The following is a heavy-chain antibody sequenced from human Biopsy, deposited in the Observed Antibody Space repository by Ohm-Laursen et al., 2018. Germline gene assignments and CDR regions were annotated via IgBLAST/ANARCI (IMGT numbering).Heavy chain of an antibody. CDR1: GGTLSSYA. D-gene: IGHD1-7*01. V-gene: IGHV1-8*02. CDR2: MNPKSGDT. Sequence: ASVKVSCKASGGTLSSYAITWVRQASGQGLEWMGWMNPKSGDTGYAHKFQGRVTMARNASISTANMEMSSLRSEDTAVYYCARGRLSGTRRALDIWGQGTMVTVSS. CDR3: ARGRLSGTRRALDI. J-gene: IGHJ3*02.